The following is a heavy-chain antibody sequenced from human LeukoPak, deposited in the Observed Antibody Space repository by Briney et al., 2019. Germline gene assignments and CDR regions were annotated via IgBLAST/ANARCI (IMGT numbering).Heavy chain of an antibody. D-gene: IGHD3-10*01. CDR3: VKDRLLPHSPGDAFDI. Sequence: PGGSLRLSCAASEFTFSDSWMHWVRQAPGKGLVWVSRINRDGSIITYADSVKGRFTISRDNAKNTLYLQVNSLRAEDTAVYYCVKDRLLPHSPGDAFDIWGQGAMVTVSS. CDR2: INRDGSII. J-gene: IGHJ3*02. CDR1: EFTFSDSW. V-gene: IGHV3-74*03.